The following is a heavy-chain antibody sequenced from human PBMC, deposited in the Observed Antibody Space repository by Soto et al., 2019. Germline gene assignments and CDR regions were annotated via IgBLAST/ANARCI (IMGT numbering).Heavy chain of an antibody. V-gene: IGHV3-23*01. CDR3: AKARGSRTTATGSY. CDR2: ISGSGGDT. CDR1: GFTFSTYA. Sequence: GSLRLSCAASGFTFSTYAMSWVRQAPGKGLEWVSVISGSGGDTYYADSVKGRFTIARDNSKNTLSLQMNSLRAEDTAVYYCAKARGSRTTATGSYWGQGTQVTVSS. J-gene: IGHJ1*01. D-gene: IGHD2-2*01.